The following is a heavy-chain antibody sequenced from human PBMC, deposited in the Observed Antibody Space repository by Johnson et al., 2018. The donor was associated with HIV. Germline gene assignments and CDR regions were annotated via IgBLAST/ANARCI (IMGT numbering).Heavy chain of an antibody. J-gene: IGHJ3*02. CDR1: GFTFSSYG. D-gene: IGHD6-19*01. V-gene: IGHV3-30*19. CDR3: ARARMAVAVFHAFDI. CDR2: ISHDGRNK. Sequence: VQLLESGGGVVQPGGSLRVSCAASGFTFSSYGMHWVRQAPGKGLEWVAFISHDGRNKYPSDSVKGRFTLSRDNSKNTLYLQMSSLRGEDTAVYYWARARMAVAVFHAFDIWGQGTVVTVSS.